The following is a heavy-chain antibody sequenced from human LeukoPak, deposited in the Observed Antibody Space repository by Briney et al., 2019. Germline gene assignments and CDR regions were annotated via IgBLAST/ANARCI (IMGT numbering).Heavy chain of an antibody. V-gene: IGHV4-38-2*02. CDR1: GYSISSGYY. CDR2: IYHSGST. D-gene: IGHD2-2*02. Sequence: PSGTLSLTCTVSGYSISSGYYWGWIRQPPGKGLEWIGSIYHSGSTYYNPSLKSRVTISVDTSKNQFSLKLSSVTAADTAVYYCARDGPDIVVVPAAILPLDYWGQGTLVTVSS. CDR3: ARDGPDIVVVPAAILPLDY. J-gene: IGHJ4*02.